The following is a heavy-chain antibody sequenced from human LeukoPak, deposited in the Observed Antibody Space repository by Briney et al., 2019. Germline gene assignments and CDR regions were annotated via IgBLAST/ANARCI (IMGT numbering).Heavy chain of an antibody. CDR3: TREGCGATSCYTYDY. CDR2: ITGTHAT. CDR1: GFTFSASP. V-gene: IGHV3-73*01. J-gene: IGHJ4*02. D-gene: IGHD2-2*01. Sequence: GGSLRLSCTASGFTFSASPIHWVRQASGKGLEWVGRITGTHATAYAASVKGRFTISKDDSKSTTYLQMNSLETEDTAVYFCTREGCGATSCYTYDYWGQGTLVTVSS.